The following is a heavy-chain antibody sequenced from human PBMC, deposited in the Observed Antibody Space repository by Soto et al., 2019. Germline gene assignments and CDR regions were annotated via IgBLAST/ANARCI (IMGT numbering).Heavy chain of an antibody. D-gene: IGHD6-13*01. CDR3: AKDFRRYSSTPHGAFDI. J-gene: IGHJ3*02. Sequence: GGSLRLSCAASGFTFSSYGMHWVRQAPGKGLEWVAVIPYDGSNKYYADSVKGRFTISRDNSKNTLYLQMNSLRAEDTAVYYCAKDFRRYSSTPHGAFDIWGQGTMVTVSS. V-gene: IGHV3-30*18. CDR1: GFTFSSYG. CDR2: IPYDGSNK.